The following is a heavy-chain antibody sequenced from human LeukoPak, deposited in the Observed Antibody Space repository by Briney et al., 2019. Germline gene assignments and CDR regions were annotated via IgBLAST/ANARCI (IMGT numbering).Heavy chain of an antibody. D-gene: IGHD1-26*01. J-gene: IGHJ4*02. Sequence: ASVKVSCKASGYTFTGFYMHWVRQAPGQGLEWMGWINPNSGGTNYAQKFQGRVTMTRDTSISTAYMELSGLRSHDTAVYYCARVFGRQLPDYWGQGTLVTVSS. CDR2: INPNSGGT. CDR3: ARVFGRQLPDY. V-gene: IGHV1-2*02. CDR1: GYTFTGFY.